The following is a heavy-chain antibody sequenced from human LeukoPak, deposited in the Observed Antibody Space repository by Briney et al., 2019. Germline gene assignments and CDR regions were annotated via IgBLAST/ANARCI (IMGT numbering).Heavy chain of an antibody. D-gene: IGHD2/OR15-2a*01. CDR3: ARDLSVNTFDI. J-gene: IGHJ3*02. Sequence: PSETLTLTCTVSGASVRSDHWNWIRQPPGKGLEWIAYMHGSGSPNYNPSLASRLTLSVDATENLLSLKLTSVTAADTAVYFCARDLSVNTFDIWGQGTLVTVSS. V-gene: IGHV4-59*02. CDR1: GASVRSDH. CDR2: MHGSGSP.